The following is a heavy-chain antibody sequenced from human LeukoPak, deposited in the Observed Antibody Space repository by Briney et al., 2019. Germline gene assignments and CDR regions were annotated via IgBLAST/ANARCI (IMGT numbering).Heavy chain of an antibody. CDR1: GGSFSGYY. CDR2: INHSGST. Sequence: PSETPSLTCAVYGGSFSGYYWSWIRQPPGKGLEWIGEINHSGSTNYNPSLKSRVTISVDTSKNQFSLKLSSVTAADTAVYYCARVRSVHCSGGSCSFDPWGQGTLVTVSS. CDR3: ARVRSVHCSGGSCSFDP. J-gene: IGHJ5*02. V-gene: IGHV4-34*01. D-gene: IGHD2-15*01.